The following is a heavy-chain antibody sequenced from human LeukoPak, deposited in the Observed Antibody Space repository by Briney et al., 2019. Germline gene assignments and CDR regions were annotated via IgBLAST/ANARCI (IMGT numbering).Heavy chain of an antibody. J-gene: IGHJ6*02. D-gene: IGHD4-11*01. CDR2: ISGSGGST. Sequence: GGSLRLSCAASGFTFSSYAMSWVRQAPGKGLEWVSAISGSGGSTYYADSVKGRFTISRDNSKNTLYLQMNSLRAEDTAVYYCAKSYSNYGYYYYGMDAWGQGTTVTVSS. CDR1: GFTFSSYA. CDR3: AKSYSNYGYYYYGMDA. V-gene: IGHV3-23*01.